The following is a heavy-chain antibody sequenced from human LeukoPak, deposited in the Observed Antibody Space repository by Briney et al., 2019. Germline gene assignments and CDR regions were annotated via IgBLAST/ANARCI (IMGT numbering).Heavy chain of an antibody. CDR1: GFTVSTNY. D-gene: IGHD5-12*01. J-gene: IGHJ4*02. CDR3: ARWGGYGSFDY. Sequence: TGGSLRLSCAASGFTVSTNYMSWVRQAPGKGLEWVSVIYSGSTTYYADSVKGRFTISRDNSKNTLYLQMNSLRAEDTAVYYCARWGGYGSFDYWGQGTLVTVSS. V-gene: IGHV3-53*01. CDR2: IYSGSTT.